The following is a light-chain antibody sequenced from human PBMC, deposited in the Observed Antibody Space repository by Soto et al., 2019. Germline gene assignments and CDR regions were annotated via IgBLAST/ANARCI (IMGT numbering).Light chain of an antibody. V-gene: IGKV1-8*01. Sequence: AIRMTQSPSSFSASTGDRVTITCRASQGISSYLGWYQQKPGKAPNLLIYDASTLHSGVPSRFSGGGSGTDSTLTISSLQPEDFATYYCQQVNVYPSTFGGGTKVDI. CDR2: DAS. CDR1: QGISSY. J-gene: IGKJ4*01. CDR3: QQVNVYPST.